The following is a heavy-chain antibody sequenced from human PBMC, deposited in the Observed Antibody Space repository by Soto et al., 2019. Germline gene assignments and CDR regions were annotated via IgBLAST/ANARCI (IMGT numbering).Heavy chain of an antibody. V-gene: IGHV3-7*03. Sequence: PGGSLRLSCAASGFTFSSYWMSWVRQAPGKGLEWVANIKQDGSEKYYVDSVKGRFTISRDNAKNSLYLQMNSLRAEDTAVYYCARDFQGYSYGYDASDIWGQGTMVTVSS. J-gene: IGHJ3*02. CDR3: ARDFQGYSYGYDASDI. CDR1: GFTFSSYW. CDR2: IKQDGSEK. D-gene: IGHD5-18*01.